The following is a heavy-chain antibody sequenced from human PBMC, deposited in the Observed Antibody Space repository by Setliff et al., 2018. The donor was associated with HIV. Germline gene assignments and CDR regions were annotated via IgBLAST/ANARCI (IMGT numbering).Heavy chain of an antibody. Sequence: GGSLRLSCAVSGFTFSTYSMNWVRQAPGKGLEWVSYISSSSSTIYYADSVRGRFTISRDNAKNSLYLQMNSLRDEDTAVYYCAREEDFWSYFDYWGQGTLVTVSS. CDR2: ISSSSSTI. CDR1: GFTFSTYS. J-gene: IGHJ4*02. CDR3: AREEDFWSYFDY. V-gene: IGHV3-48*02. D-gene: IGHD3-3*01.